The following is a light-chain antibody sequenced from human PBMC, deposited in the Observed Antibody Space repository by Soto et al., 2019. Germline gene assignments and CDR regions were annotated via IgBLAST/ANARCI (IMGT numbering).Light chain of an antibody. V-gene: IGLV7-46*01. CDR2: DTT. CDR1: TGPVTNGHF. Sequence: QTVVTQEPSLTVSPGGTVTLTCSSSTGPVTNGHFPYWFQQKPGQAPRTLIYDTTNKYSWTPARFSGSLLGDKAALTLSGAQPEDEADYYCSLFYGGPMVFGGGTKVTVL. CDR3: SLFYGGPMV. J-gene: IGLJ2*01.